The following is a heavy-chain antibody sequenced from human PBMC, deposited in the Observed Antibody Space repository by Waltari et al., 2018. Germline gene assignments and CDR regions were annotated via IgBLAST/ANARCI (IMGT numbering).Heavy chain of an antibody. V-gene: IGHV3-23*05. J-gene: IGHJ4*02. CDR3: ACGGPYDWRDFDY. D-gene: IGHD1-1*01. CDR1: GFTFSDYA. Sequence: QLLESGGGLVQPGGSLRLSCVASGFTFSDYAMSWVRQAPGKGLDWVAVIYRSGTTIYADSAKGRFTISRDNSENSVYLQMSSLRLDDTAVYYCACGGPYDWRDFDYWGQGTLVTVSS. CDR2: IYRSGTT.